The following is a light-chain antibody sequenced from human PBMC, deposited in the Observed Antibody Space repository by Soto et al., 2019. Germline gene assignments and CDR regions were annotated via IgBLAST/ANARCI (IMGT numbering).Light chain of an antibody. CDR1: QSVSTSF. J-gene: IGKJ5*01. V-gene: IGKV3-20*01. CDR2: CAF. Sequence: VVWTHSPCTLSLSALERASLSFRAIQSVSTSFLAWYQQKPGQAPRLLIYCAFSRATGIPDRFSGSGSGTDFTLTISRLEPEDFAVYYCQQYGNSIPITFGQGTRLEN. CDR3: QQYGNSIPIT.